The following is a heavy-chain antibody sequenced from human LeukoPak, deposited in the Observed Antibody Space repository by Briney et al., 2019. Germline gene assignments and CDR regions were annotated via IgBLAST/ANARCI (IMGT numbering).Heavy chain of an antibody. J-gene: IGHJ4*02. D-gene: IGHD6-19*01. CDR1: GYPFTSYD. V-gene: IGHV1-8*01. Sequence: ASVKVSCKASGYPFTSYDINWVRQATGQGLEWMGWMNPNSGNTGYAQKFKGRLTLTRNTSTSTAYMELSSLRSEDTAVYYCAKGGPGIAVAGADYWGQGTLVTVSS. CDR2: MNPNSGNT. CDR3: AKGGPGIAVAGADY.